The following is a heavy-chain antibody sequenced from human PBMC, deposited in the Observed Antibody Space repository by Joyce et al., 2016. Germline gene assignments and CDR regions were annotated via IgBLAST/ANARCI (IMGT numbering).Heavy chain of an antibody. D-gene: IGHD3-10*01. CDR2: IRTHNGKT. Sequence: QVQLVQSAAEVKKPGASVKVSCKASGYTMTDYGISWVRQAPGQGLEWMGWIRTHNGKTNYAEKCQGRVSVTKDTSTSTVYMDLRSLKSDDTAVYYCARDGRRFREPSPFDIWGRGTVVTVSS. V-gene: IGHV1-18*01. CDR3: ARDGRRFREPSPFDI. J-gene: IGHJ3*02. CDR1: GYTMTDYG.